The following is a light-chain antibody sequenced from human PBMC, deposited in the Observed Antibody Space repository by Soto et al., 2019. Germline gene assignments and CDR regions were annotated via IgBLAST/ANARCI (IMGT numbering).Light chain of an antibody. J-gene: IGLJ1*01. CDR1: SSDVGSNNR. V-gene: IGLV2-18*02. CDR3: SPYTTSNTYV. Sequence: QSALSQPPSVSWSPGQSVAISCTGSSSDVGSNNRVSWYHQPPGTAPKLIIYDVTNRPSGVPDRFSGSKSGNTASLTISGLQAEDEADYYCSPYTTSNTYVFGTGTKLTVL. CDR2: DVT.